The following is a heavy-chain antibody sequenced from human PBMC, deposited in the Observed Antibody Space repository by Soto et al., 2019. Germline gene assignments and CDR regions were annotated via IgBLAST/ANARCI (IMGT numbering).Heavy chain of an antibody. V-gene: IGHV3-73*01. Sequence: GGSLRLSCAASGFTFSGSAMHWVRQASGKGLEWVGRIRSKANSYATAYAASVKGRFTISRDDSKNTAYLQMNSLKTEDTAVYYCTRHYGDYADHYYYGMDVWGQGTTVTVSS. D-gene: IGHD4-17*01. CDR3: TRHYGDYADHYYYGMDV. CDR2: IRSKANSYAT. CDR1: GFTFSGSA. J-gene: IGHJ6*02.